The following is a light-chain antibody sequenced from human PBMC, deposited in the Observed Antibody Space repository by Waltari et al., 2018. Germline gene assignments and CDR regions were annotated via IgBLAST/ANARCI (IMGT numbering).Light chain of an antibody. Sequence: QSALTQPASVSGSPGQSLTISCTGTSSDVGGNNHVSWYQQHPGQVPKLLIYDVDKWPSGVSHRFSASKSGNTASLTISGLQAEDEADYYCNSFTSTTTWVFGGGTRVTVL. CDR2: DVD. CDR3: NSFTSTTTWV. V-gene: IGLV2-14*03. J-gene: IGLJ3*02. CDR1: SSDVGGNNH.